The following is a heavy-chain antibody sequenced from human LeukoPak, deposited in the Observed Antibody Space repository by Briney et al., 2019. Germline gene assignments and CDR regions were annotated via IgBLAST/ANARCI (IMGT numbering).Heavy chain of an antibody. CDR3: ARVEASGYDYGAFDY. D-gene: IGHD5-12*01. V-gene: IGHV3-7*01. CDR2: IKQDGSAK. CDR1: GFTFNRYW. J-gene: IGHJ4*02. Sequence: PGGSLRLSCAASGFTFNRYWMSWVRQAPGKELQWVANIKQDGSAKYYVDSVKGRFTISRDNAKNSLYLQMSSLRAEDTAVYYCARVEASGYDYGAFDYWGQGTLVTVSS.